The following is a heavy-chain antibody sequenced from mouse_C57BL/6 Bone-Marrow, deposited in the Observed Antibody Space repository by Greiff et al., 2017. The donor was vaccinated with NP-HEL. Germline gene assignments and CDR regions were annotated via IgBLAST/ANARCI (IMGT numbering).Heavy chain of an antibody. D-gene: IGHD1-1*01. J-gene: IGHJ2*01. Sequence: VQLQQSGAELVRPGTSVKMSCKASGYTFTNYWIGWAKQRPGHGLEWIGDIYPGGGYTNYNEKFKGKATLTADKSSSTAYMQLSSLTSEDSAIYYCARGYYGSPFDYWGQGTTLTVSS. CDR2: IYPGGGYT. CDR1: GYTFTNYW. CDR3: ARGYYGSPFDY. V-gene: IGHV1-63*01.